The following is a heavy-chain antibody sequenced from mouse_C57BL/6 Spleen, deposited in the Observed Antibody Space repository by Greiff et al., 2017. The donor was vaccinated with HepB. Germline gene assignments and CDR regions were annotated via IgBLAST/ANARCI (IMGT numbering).Heavy chain of an antibody. D-gene: IGHD1-1*01. J-gene: IGHJ2*01. CDR2: IDPNSGGT. CDR1: GYTFTSYW. CDR3: ARSYYYGSSFYYFDY. Sequence: QVQLQQPGAELVKPGASVKLSCKASGYTFTSYWMHWVKQRPGRGLEWIGRIDPNSGGTKYNEKFKSKATLTVDKPSSTAYMQLSSLTSEDSAGYYCARSYYYGSSFYYFDYWGQGTTLTVSS. V-gene: IGHV1-72*01.